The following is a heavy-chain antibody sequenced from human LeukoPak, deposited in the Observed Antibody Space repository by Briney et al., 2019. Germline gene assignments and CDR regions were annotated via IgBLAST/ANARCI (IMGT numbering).Heavy chain of an antibody. J-gene: IGHJ4*02. D-gene: IGHD6-6*01. Sequence: GGSLRLSCAASGFTFSNYVMSWVRQAPGKGLEWVSTISRNGADAYYADSVRGRFTISRDNSKNMLYLQMNSLRAEDTAVYYCAKQSTARSLGEGGQGTLVTVSS. CDR3: AKQSTARSLGE. CDR1: GFTFSNYV. V-gene: IGHV3-23*01. CDR2: ISRNGADA.